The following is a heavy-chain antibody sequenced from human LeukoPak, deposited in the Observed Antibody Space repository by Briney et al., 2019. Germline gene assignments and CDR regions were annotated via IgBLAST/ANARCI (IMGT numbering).Heavy chain of an antibody. J-gene: IGHJ4*02. Sequence: GGSLRLSCAASGFPFSSYSMNWVRQAPGKGLEWVSSISSSSSYIYYADSVKGRFTISRDNAKNSLYLQMNSLRAEDTAVYYCARDHSGNYDILTGYYDYYFDYWGQGTLVTVSS. CDR2: ISSSSSYI. CDR3: ARDHSGNYDILTGYYDYYFDY. D-gene: IGHD3-9*01. CDR1: GFPFSSYS. V-gene: IGHV3-21*01.